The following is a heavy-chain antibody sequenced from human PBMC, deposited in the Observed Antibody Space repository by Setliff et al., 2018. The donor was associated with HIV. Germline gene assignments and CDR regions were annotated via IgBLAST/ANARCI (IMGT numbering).Heavy chain of an antibody. Sequence: PGGSLRLSCAASGFTFSNYGMHWVRQAPGKGLEWVAVIWYDGSNKYYADSVKGRFTISRDNSKNTLFLQMNSLRAEDTAVYYCARAGREDSSSWYAFYYFYYYMDVWGKGTTVTVSS. CDR2: IWYDGSNK. CDR3: ARAGREDSSSWYAFYYFYYYMDV. V-gene: IGHV3-33*01. D-gene: IGHD6-13*01. CDR1: GFTFSNYG. J-gene: IGHJ6*03.